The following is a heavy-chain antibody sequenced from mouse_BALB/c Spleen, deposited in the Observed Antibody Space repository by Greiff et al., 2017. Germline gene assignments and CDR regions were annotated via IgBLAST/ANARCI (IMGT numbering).Heavy chain of an antibody. CDR1: GFTFTDYY. Sequence: VQLKESGGGLVQPGGSLRLSCATSGFTFTDYYMSWVRQPPGKALEWLGFIRNKANGYTTEYSASVKGRFTISRDNYQSILYLQMHTLSAEDSATYYCARVRAPRGMDYWGQGTSVTVSS. CDR3: ARVRAPRGMDY. CDR2: IRNKANGYTT. V-gene: IGHV7-3*02. J-gene: IGHJ4*01.